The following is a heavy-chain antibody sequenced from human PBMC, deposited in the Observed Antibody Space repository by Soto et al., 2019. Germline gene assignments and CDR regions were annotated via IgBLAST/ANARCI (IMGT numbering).Heavy chain of an antibody. Sequence: SGPTLVNPTQTLTLTCTFSGFSLSTSGVGVGWIRQPPGKALEWLALIYWDDDKRYSPSLKSRLTITKDTSKNQVVLTMTNMDPVDTATDYCAHSPYYFDCLTRQWLDYINYRGQGTLVTVSS. CDR3: AHSPYYFDCLTRQWLDYINY. CDR2: IYWDDDK. J-gene: IGHJ4*02. CDR1: GFSLSTSGVG. V-gene: IGHV2-5*02. D-gene: IGHD6-19*01.